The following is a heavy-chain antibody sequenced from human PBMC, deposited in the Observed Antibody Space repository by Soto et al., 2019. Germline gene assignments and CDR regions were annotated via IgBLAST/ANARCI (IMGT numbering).Heavy chain of an antibody. Sequence: GASVKVSCKVSGYTLTELYMHWVRQAPGKGLEWMGGFDPEDGETIYAQKFQGRVTMTEDTSTDTAYMELSSLRSEDTAVYHCAPYSLIWGSYRYTLYYFDYWGQGTLVTVSS. CDR1: GYTLTELY. D-gene: IGHD3-16*02. CDR3: APYSLIWGSYRYTLYYFDY. J-gene: IGHJ4*02. CDR2: FDPEDGET. V-gene: IGHV1-24*01.